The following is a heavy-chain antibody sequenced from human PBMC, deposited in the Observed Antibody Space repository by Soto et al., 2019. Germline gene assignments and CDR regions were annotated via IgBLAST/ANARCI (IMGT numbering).Heavy chain of an antibody. V-gene: IGHV1-69*06. CDR3: ARGGIVAVPATLSAYREYTNYRFDS. D-gene: IGHD2-21*02. J-gene: IGHJ4*02. CDR1: GGAFSDFA. Sequence: QVQLAQSGAEVRKPGSSVKVSCRASGGAFSDFAFSWVRQAPGQGLAWMGGIIPMFAASKYAQRFQGRVSITADTATQTVYLELSILTPEDTAVYYCARGGIVAVPATLSAYREYTNYRFDSWGQGTLVSVSS. CDR2: IIPMFAAS.